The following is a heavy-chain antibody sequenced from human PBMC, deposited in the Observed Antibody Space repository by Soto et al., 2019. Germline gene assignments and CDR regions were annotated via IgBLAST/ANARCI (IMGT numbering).Heavy chain of an antibody. Sequence: QVQLVQSGTEVKKPGASVKVSCKASGYTFTSHDINWVRQATGQGLEWMGWMNPNSGDTGYAQKFQGRVTMTMDTSIRSAYMELSSLRSEDKAVYYCSRVDANWNADYFDYLGQGTLVTVSS. V-gene: IGHV1-8*01. CDR3: SRVDANWNADYFDY. D-gene: IGHD1-1*01. CDR1: GYTFTSHD. CDR2: MNPNSGDT. J-gene: IGHJ4*02.